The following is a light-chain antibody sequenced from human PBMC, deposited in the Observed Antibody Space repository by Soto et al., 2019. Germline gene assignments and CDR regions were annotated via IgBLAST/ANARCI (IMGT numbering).Light chain of an antibody. CDR2: RDS. J-gene: IGLJ1*01. V-gene: IGLV3-9*01. Sequence: SSELTQPLSVSVALGQTARITCGGNNIGSKNVHWYQQKPGQAPVLVIYRDSNRPSGIPERFSGSNSGNTATLTISRAQAGDEADYYCQVWDSSSSYVFGTGTKLTVL. CDR3: QVWDSSSSYV. CDR1: NIGSKN.